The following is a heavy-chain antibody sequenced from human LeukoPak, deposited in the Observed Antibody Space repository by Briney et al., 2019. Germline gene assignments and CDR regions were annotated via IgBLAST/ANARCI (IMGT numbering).Heavy chain of an antibody. J-gene: IGHJ4*02. D-gene: IGHD5-18*01. CDR2: ISGSGGST. Sequence: PGGSLRLSCAASAFTFRSYAMIWVLQAPGKGLEWVSGISGSGGSTYYSDSAKGRFPISRDNSNNTLYLQMNSLRAEDTAVYYCAKGAASRGYTYVANWGQGTLVTVSS. V-gene: IGHV3-23*01. CDR1: AFTFRSYA. CDR3: AKGAASRGYTYVAN.